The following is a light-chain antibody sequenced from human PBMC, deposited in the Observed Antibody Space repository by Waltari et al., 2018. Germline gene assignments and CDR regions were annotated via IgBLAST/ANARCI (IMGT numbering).Light chain of an antibody. Sequence: DIRMTQSPSSVSASVGDRVTITCRASQGISNWLAWYQQKPGKAPKLLIYAASSLHSGVPARFGGSGSGTDFTLTISSLQPEDFATYYCQQAHRFPRTFGQGTKVEVK. V-gene: IGKV1-12*01. J-gene: IGKJ1*01. CDR3: QQAHRFPRT. CDR2: AAS. CDR1: QGISNW.